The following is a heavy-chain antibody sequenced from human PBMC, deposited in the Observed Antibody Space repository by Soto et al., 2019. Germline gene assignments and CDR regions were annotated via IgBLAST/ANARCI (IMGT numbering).Heavy chain of an antibody. V-gene: IGHV3-23*01. Sequence: EVQLLDSGGGLVQPGGSLRLSCAASGFTFSSYAMNWVRQAPGKGLEWVSVISGSGDSTYYADSVKGRFTISRDNSKYTLYLQMNSLRTEETAVYYCARRGPGTYFDYWGQGTLVTVSS. CDR1: GFTFSSYA. J-gene: IGHJ4*02. D-gene: IGHD6-13*01. CDR3: ARRGPGTYFDY. CDR2: ISGSGDST.